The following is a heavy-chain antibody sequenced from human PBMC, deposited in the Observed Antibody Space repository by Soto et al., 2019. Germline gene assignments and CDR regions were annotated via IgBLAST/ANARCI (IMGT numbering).Heavy chain of an antibody. CDR3: ARLIQQLVPEKDY. CDR2: INHSGST. V-gene: IGHV4-34*01. CDR1: GGSFSGYY. D-gene: IGHD6-6*01. J-gene: IGHJ4*02. Sequence: QVQLQQWGAGLLKPSETLSLTCAVYGGSFSGYYWSWIRQPPGKGLEWIGEINHSGSTNYNPSLKSRVTISVDTSKNQFSLKLSSVTAADTAVYYCARLIQQLVPEKDYWGQGTLVTVSS.